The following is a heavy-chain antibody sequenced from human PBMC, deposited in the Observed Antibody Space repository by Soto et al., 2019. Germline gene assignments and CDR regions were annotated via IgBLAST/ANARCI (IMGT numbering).Heavy chain of an antibody. CDR3: VRTSLVVAAATREDY. CDR2: INSDGSST. J-gene: IGHJ4*02. CDR1: GFTFSSYW. V-gene: IGHV3-74*01. Sequence: EVQLVESGGGLVQPGESLRLSCAASGFTFSSYWMHWVRQAPGKGLVWVSRINSDGSSTSYAGSVKGRFTISRDNAENTLYLQMNSLRAEDTAVYYCVRTSLVVAAATREDYWGQGTLVTVSS. D-gene: IGHD2-15*01.